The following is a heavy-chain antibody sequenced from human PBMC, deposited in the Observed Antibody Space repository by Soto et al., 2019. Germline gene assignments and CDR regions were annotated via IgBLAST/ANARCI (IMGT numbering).Heavy chain of an antibody. D-gene: IGHD3-16*01. CDR1: GGTFSSYA. CDR2: IIPIFGTA. J-gene: IGHJ6*02. Sequence: QVQLVQSGAEVKKPGSSVKVSCKASGGTFSSYAISWVRQAPGQGLEWMGGIIPIFGTANYAKKFQGSVTISADEYTRRAVVEVGSLISEDTAVYYCARGKDYPHARSYGMDVWGRGPTVTVSS. V-gene: IGHV1-69*01. CDR3: ARGKDYPHARSYGMDV.